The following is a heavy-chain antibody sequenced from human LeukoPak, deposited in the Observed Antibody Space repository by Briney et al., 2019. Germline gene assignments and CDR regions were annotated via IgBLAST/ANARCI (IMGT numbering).Heavy chain of an antibody. CDR2: ISYDGSNK. V-gene: IGHV3-30-3*01. J-gene: IGHJ4*02. CDR1: GFTFSGYA. CDR3: ARDKTYCSSTSCLTYAVYYFDY. Sequence: GRSLRLSCAASGFTFSGYAMHWVRQAPGKGLEWVAVISYDGSNKYYADSVKGRFTISRDNSKNTLYLQMNSLRAEDTAVYYCARDKTYCSSTSCLTYAVYYFDYGGQGTLVTVSS. D-gene: IGHD2-2*01.